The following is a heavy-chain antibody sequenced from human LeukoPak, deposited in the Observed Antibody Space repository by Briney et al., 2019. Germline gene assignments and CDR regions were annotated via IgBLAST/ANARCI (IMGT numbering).Heavy chain of an antibody. J-gene: IGHJ6*03. CDR1: GFTFDDYA. D-gene: IGHD6-13*01. Sequence: GGSLRLSCAASGFTFDDYAMHWVRQAPGKGLEWVSLISGDGGSTYYADSVKGRFTISRDNSKNSLYLQMNSLRTEDTALYYCAKDAAAGKENYYYYYMDVWGKGTTVTVSS. CDR2: ISGDGGST. CDR3: AKDAAAGKENYYYYYMDV. V-gene: IGHV3-43*02.